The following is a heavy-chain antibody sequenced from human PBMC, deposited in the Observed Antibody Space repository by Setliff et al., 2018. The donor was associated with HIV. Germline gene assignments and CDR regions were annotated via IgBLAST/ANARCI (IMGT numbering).Heavy chain of an antibody. Sequence: ASVKVSCKASGYTFTSYDINWVRQATGQGLEWMGWMNPNSGNTGYAQKFQGRVTITRDTSASTAYMELSSLRSEDTAVYYCAREGQWLDMGDAFDIWGQGTMVTVSS. CDR1: GYTFTSYD. V-gene: IGHV1-8*03. CDR3: AREGQWLDMGDAFDI. CDR2: MNPNSGNT. J-gene: IGHJ3*02. D-gene: IGHD6-19*01.